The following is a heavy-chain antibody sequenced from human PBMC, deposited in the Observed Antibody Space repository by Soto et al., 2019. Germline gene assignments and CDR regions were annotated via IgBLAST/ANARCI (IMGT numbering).Heavy chain of an antibody. V-gene: IGHV3-30-3*01. CDR2: ISYDGSNK. Sequence: QVQLVESGGGVVQPGRSLRLSCAASGFTFSSYAMHWVRQAPGKGLEWVAVISYDGSNKYYADSVKGRFTISRDNSKNTLYLQMNSLRAEDTAVYYCAREDSNYSFDSWGQGTLVTVSS. CDR1: GFTFSSYA. J-gene: IGHJ4*02. CDR3: AREDSNYSFDS. D-gene: IGHD4-4*01.